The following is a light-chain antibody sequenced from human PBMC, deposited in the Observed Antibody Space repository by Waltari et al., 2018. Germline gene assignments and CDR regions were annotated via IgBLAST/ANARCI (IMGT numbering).Light chain of an antibody. CDR1: QNILYTSNNQNS. CDR3: HQYYRTPLT. J-gene: IGKJ2*01. CDR2: WAS. V-gene: IGKV4-1*01. Sequence: DIVMTQSPDSLAVSLGVRATINCKSSQNILYTSNNQNSLAWYQQKPGQPPKLLIYWASTRESGVPDRFSGSGSGTDFTLTISSLQAEDVAVYYCHQYYRTPLTFGQGTKLEIK.